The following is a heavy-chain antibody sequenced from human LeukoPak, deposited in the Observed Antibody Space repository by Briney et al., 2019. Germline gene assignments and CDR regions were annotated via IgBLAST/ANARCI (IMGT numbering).Heavy chain of an antibody. D-gene: IGHD3-22*01. J-gene: IGHJ4*02. CDR3: ARHGDSSGYYYFDY. V-gene: IGHV1-69*05. CDR2: IIPIFGTA. CDR1: GGTFSSHA. Sequence: SVKVSCKASGGTFSSHAISWVRRAPGQGLEWMGGIIPIFGTANYAQKFQGRVTITTDESTSTAYMELSSLRSEDTAVYYCARHGDSSGYYYFDYWGQGTLVTVSS.